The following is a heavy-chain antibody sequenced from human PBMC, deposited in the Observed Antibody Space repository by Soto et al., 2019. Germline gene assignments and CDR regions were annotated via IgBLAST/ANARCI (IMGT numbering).Heavy chain of an antibody. CDR3: AGEIHEYSSSSPLGWYFDY. V-gene: IGHV4-39*01. Sequence: HSETLSLTCTVSGGSISSSSYYWGWIRQPPGKGLEWIGSIYYSGSTYYNPSLKSRVTISVDTSKNQFSLKLSSVTAADTAVYYCAGEIHEYSSSSPLGWYFDYWGQGTLVTVSS. CDR2: IYYSGST. J-gene: IGHJ4*02. CDR1: GGSISSSSYY. D-gene: IGHD6-6*01.